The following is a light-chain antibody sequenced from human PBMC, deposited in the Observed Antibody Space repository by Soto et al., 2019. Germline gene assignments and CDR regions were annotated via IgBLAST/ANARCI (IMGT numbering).Light chain of an antibody. V-gene: IGKV1-5*01. CDR2: DAS. CDR1: QSIGTW. CDR3: QQYDTYPMYT. J-gene: IGKJ2*01. Sequence: DIQMTQSPSTLPASVGDRVTITCRASQSIGTWLAWYQQKPGKAPKLLIYDASTLESGVPSRFSGSGSGTEFTLTISSLQPDDFATYYCQQYDTYPMYTFGPGTKLEIK.